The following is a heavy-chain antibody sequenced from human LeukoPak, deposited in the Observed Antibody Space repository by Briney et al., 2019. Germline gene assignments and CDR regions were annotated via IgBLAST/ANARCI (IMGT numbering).Heavy chain of an antibody. CDR1: GFTFSSYG. CDR2: IWYDGSNT. J-gene: IGHJ4*02. Sequence: GGSLRLSCAASGFTFSSYGMHWVRQAPGKGLEWVAMIWYDGSNTYYADSVKGRFTISRDNSKNTLFLQMDSLRAEDTAVYYCARDRAVAGFIDYWGQGTLVTVSS. D-gene: IGHD6-19*01. CDR3: ARDRAVAGFIDY. V-gene: IGHV3-33*01.